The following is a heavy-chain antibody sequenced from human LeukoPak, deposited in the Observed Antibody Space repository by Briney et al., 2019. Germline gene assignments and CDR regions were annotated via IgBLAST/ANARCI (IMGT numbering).Heavy chain of an antibody. V-gene: IGHV1-2*07. CDR2: INRNRGGT. CDR3: ARAGAGAYGGKKFQH. J-gene: IGHJ1*01. D-gene: IGHD4-23*01. CDR1: GYTVTRSY. Sequence: ASVKVSCKASGYTVTRSYMQWVRQAPGHGLEWMGWINRNRGGTNYAHKFQGRVTMTRDTSIRTAYMGLSRLRSDATAVYYSARAGAGAYGGKKFQHWGQGTLVTVSS.